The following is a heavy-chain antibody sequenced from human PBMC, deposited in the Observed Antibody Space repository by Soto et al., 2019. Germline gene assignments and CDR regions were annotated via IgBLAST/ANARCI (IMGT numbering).Heavy chain of an antibody. J-gene: IGHJ3*02. D-gene: IGHD3-22*01. CDR1: GYSFTSYW. CDR2: IYPGDSDT. Sequence: VESLKISCNGSGYSFTSYWIGWVRQMPWKGLEWMGIIYPGDSDTRYSPSFQGQVTISADKSISTAYLQWSSLKASDTAMYYCARQGQYYDSSVWAFDIWGQGTMVTVSS. V-gene: IGHV5-51*01. CDR3: ARQGQYYDSSVWAFDI.